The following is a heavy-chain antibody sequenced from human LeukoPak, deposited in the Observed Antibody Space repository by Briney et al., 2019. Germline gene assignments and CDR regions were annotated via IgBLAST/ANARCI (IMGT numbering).Heavy chain of an antibody. D-gene: IGHD5-18*01. V-gene: IGHV4-31*03. CDR2: IYFSGST. Sequence: TLSLTCTVSGDSISSGNYYWSWIRQHPGKGLEWIGYIYFSGSTYYNPSLKSRITISVDTSKNQFSLKLSSVTAADTAVYYCARVYSYGFIFSPDFRTGSPGLGDEYYFDYWGQGILVTVSS. J-gene: IGHJ4*02. CDR3: ARVYSYGFIFSPDFRTGSPGLGDEYYFDY. CDR1: GDSISSGNYY.